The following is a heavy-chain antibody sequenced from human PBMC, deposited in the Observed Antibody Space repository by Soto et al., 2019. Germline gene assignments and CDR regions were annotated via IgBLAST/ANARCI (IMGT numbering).Heavy chain of an antibody. V-gene: IGHV4-59*08. CDR2: IYYSGST. CDR3: GFDF. CDR1: GGSISSYY. Sequence: SETLSLTCTVCGGSISSYYWSWIRQPPGKGLEWIWYIYYSGSTNYNPSLKSRVTISVDTSKNQFSLKASDTDMYYCVRHNHGFDFWGQGTLVPVYS. J-gene: IGHJ4*02.